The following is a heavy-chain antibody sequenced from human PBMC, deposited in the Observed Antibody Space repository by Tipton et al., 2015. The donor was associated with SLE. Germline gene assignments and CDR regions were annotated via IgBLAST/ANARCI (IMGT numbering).Heavy chain of an antibody. J-gene: IGHJ6*02. CDR2: ISHSGNA. Sequence: TLSLTCTVSGGSIRSSTNYFWSWVRRLPGQGLEWIGFISHSGNAYHNPSLTSRLTILIDTSKNQFSLRLNSVTAADTAVYYCARYSIQKPYHYYGIDVWGQGTTVTVSS. CDR1: GGSIRSSTNYF. D-gene: IGHD2-8*01. CDR3: ARYSIQKPYHYYGIDV. V-gene: IGHV4-31*03.